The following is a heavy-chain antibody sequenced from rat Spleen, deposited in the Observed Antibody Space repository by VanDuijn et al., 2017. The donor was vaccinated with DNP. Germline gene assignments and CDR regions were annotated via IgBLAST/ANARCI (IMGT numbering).Heavy chain of an antibody. CDR3: ARHPLYGGYMYFDS. CDR1: GFTFNDFY. D-gene: IGHD1-11*01. V-gene: IGHV5-22*01. J-gene: IGHJ2*01. Sequence: EVQLVESGGGLVQPGRSLKLSCVASGFTFNDFYMAWVRQTPPKGLEWVASIRYAGDNKEYGDSGKGRFTISRDNGKNTLYLQMDSLKSEDTATYYCARHPLYGGYMYFDSWGQGVMVTVSS. CDR2: IRYAGDNK.